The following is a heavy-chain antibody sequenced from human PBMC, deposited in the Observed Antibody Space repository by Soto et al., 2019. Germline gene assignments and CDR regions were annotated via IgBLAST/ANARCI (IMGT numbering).Heavy chain of an antibody. J-gene: IGHJ4*02. Sequence: QVQLVQSGAEGKRPGASMKVSCEAYGYTFTNYGITWVRQAPGQGLEWMGWGSAYNRNTNYAQKFEDRGTMTTDTSTGTAYMELRNLRAEDTAVYFCARERRWGSLPYWGQGTLVTVSS. CDR3: ARERRWGSLPY. V-gene: IGHV1-18*04. CDR2: GSAYNRNT. CDR1: GYTFTNYG. D-gene: IGHD3-16*01.